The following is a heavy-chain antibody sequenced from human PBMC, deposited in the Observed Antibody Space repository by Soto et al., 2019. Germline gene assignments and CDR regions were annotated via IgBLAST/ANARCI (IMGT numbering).Heavy chain of an antibody. D-gene: IGHD2-21*02. CDR1: GFTFCSQW. Sequence: PGGSLIISCAASGFTFCSQWMHGVRQAPGKGLVWVSRINGDGSTTSYADSVKGRFTISRDNAKNTVYLQMNSLRAEDTAVYYCARVPSCGGDCYSDYWGQGTLVTVSS. V-gene: IGHV3-74*01. CDR2: INGDGSTT. CDR3: ARVPSCGGDCYSDY. J-gene: IGHJ4*02.